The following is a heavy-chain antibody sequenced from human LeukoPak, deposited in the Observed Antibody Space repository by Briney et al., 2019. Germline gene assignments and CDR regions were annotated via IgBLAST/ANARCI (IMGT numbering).Heavy chain of an antibody. D-gene: IGHD5-12*01. CDR2: INPNSGGT. J-gene: IGHJ4*02. CDR1: GYTFTGYH. Sequence: ASVKVSCKASGYTFTGYHMHWVRQAPGQGLEWMGWINPNSGGTNYAQKFQGRVTMTRDTSISTAYMELSRLRSDDTAVYYCARGRWGYSGYDNFDYWGQGTLVTVSS. V-gene: IGHV1-2*02. CDR3: ARGRWGYSGYDNFDY.